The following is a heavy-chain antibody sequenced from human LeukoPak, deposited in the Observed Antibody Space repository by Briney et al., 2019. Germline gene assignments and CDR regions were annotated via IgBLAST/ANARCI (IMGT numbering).Heavy chain of an antibody. V-gene: IGHV3-7*01. D-gene: IGHD5-18*01. CDR2: IKQDGSEK. CDR3: ARGGYSYGADLDY. CDR1: GFTFSSYW. J-gene: IGHJ4*02. Sequence: GGSLRLSCAASGFTFSSYWMSWVRQAPGKGLEWVANIKQDGSEKYYVDSVRGRFTISRDNAKNSLYLQMNSLRAEDTAVYYCARGGYSYGADLDYWGQGTLVTVSS.